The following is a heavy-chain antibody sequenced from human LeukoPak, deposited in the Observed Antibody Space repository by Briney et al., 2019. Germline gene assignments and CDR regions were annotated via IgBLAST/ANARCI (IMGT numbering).Heavy chain of an antibody. CDR3: ARDQGSSGYYYVY. J-gene: IGHJ4*02. V-gene: IGHV1-3*01. CDR1: GYTFTNYA. D-gene: IGHD3-22*01. CDR2: INAGNGNT. Sequence: GASVKVSCKTSGYTFTNYAIHWVRQAPGQRLEWMGWINAGNGNTKYSQKFQGRVTITRDTSASTAYMELSSLRSEDTAVYYCARDQGSSGYYYVYWGQGTLVTVSS.